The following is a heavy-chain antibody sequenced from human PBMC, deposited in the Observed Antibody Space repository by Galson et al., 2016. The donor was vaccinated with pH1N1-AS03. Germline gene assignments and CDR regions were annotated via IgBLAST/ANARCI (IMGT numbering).Heavy chain of an antibody. CDR3: AREEGGFGSNWLQTDAFDI. CDR2: MSYEGTTT. V-gene: IGHV3-30-3*01. Sequence: SLRLSCAASGFIFTHYSMHWVRQAPGKGLEWVAVMSYEGTTTYYAGSVKGRFTISRDNSKNTLYLQMKSLRTEDTALYYCAREEGGFGSNWLQTDAFDIWGQGTMVTVSS. D-gene: IGHD6-13*01. CDR1: GFIFTHYS. J-gene: IGHJ3*02.